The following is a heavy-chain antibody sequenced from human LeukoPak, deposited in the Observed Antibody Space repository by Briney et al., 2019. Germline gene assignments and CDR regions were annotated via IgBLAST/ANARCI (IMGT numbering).Heavy chain of an antibody. V-gene: IGHV4-39*01. Sequence: PSETLSLTCTVSGGSVSTNTYYWGWIRQPPGKGLEWIATISYSGNTYYNPSLRSRVTISVDTSKNQFSLKLNSVGAADTAVYFCARHSFSGGSFEYWGQGTLVTVFS. J-gene: IGHJ4*02. CDR1: GGSVSTNTYY. D-gene: IGHD3-16*01. CDR3: ARHSFSGGSFEY. CDR2: ISYSGNT.